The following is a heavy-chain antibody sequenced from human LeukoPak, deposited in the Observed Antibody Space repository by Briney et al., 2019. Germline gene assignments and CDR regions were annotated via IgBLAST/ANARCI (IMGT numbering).Heavy chain of an antibody. CDR2: IYHSGST. Sequence: SETMSLTSTVSGYSISRGYYWGWIRQPPGKGLEWIWTIYHSGSTYYNPSLTSRVTISVDTSKNQFSLKLSSVTAADTAVYYCARTGTRGWDFDYWGQGTLVTVHS. CDR1: GYSISRGYY. J-gene: IGHJ4*02. CDR3: ARTGTRGWDFDY. D-gene: IGHD6-19*01. V-gene: IGHV4-38-2*02.